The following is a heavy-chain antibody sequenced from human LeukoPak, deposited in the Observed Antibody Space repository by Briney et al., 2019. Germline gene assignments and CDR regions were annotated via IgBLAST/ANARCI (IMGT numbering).Heavy chain of an antibody. D-gene: IGHD4-23*01. CDR3: ARGPGGNTRELDY. CDR2: IYTSGST. V-gene: IGHV4-61*02. J-gene: IGHJ4*02. CDR1: GGSISSGSYY. Sequence: SQTLSLTCTVSGGSISSGSYYWSWIRQPAGKGLEWIGRIYTSGSTNYNPSLKSRVTISVDTSKNQFSLKLSSVTAADTAVYYCARGPGGNTRELDYWGQGTLVTVSS.